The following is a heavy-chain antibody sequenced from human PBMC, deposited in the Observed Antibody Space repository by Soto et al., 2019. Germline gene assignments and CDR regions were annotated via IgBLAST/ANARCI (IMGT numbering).Heavy chain of an antibody. D-gene: IGHD6-19*01. V-gene: IGHV3-30-3*01. CDR3: AKGSYSSNTLSERGSDYYPYGMDF. Sequence: GGSLRLSCAASGFTFSNYTMQWVRQAPGKGLEWVAVISYDGSNKYYADSVKGRFTISRDNSKNTLYLQMNSLRAEDTAVYYCAKGSYSSNTLSERGSDYYPYGMDFSGQGIIVTVSS. CDR2: ISYDGSNK. CDR1: GFTFSNYT. J-gene: IGHJ6*02.